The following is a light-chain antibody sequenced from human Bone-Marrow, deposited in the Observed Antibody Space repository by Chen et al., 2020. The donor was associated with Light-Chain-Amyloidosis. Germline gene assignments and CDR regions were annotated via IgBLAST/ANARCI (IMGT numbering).Light chain of an antibody. CDR3: QQYGTSPLT. Sequence: EIVLTQSPDTLSLSPGERATLSCRASPSVSSGSLEWYQQKPGQAPRLLIYGVSTRATGTPDRFSGSGSGTDFTLTVSRLEPEDFAMYYCQQYGTSPLTFGGGTKVEIK. V-gene: IGKV3-20*01. CDR1: PSVSSGS. CDR2: GVS. J-gene: IGKJ4*01.